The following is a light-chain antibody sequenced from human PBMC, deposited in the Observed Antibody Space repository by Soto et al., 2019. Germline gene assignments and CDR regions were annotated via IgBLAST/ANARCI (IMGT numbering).Light chain of an antibody. J-gene: IGLJ2*01. Sequence: QSVLTQPPSVSGAPGQRVTISCTGSSSNIGSGYDVHWYQHLPRIAPRLLIYSNTNRSSRVPGRFSGSTSGTSASLAITGLQAEDEATYYCQSYDTSMSGLVFGGGTKLTVL. CDR1: SSNIGSGYD. CDR3: QSYDTSMSGLV. V-gene: IGLV1-40*01. CDR2: SNT.